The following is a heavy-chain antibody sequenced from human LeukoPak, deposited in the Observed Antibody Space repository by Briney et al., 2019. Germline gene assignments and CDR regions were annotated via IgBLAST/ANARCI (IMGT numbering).Heavy chain of an antibody. V-gene: IGHV4-39*01. CDR2: IYYSGST. CDR1: GGSISSSSYY. Sequence: SETLSLTCTVSGGSISSSSYYWGWIRQPPGKGLEWIGSIYYSGSTYYNPSLKSRVTISVDTSKNQFSLKLSSVTAADTAVYYCASSGWRTNWFDPWGQGTLVTVSS. CDR3: ASSGWRTNWFDP. D-gene: IGHD6-19*01. J-gene: IGHJ5*02.